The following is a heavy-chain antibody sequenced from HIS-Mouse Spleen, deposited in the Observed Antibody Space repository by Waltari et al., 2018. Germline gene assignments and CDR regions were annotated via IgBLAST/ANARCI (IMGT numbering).Heavy chain of an antibody. D-gene: IGHD1-26*01. J-gene: IGHJ4*02. CDR3: ARGVTLSGSLDY. CDR2: INHRGST. V-gene: IGHV4-34*01. Sequence: QVQLQQWGAGLLKPSETLSLTCAVYGGSFSGYYWSWIRQPPGKGLEWIGEINHRGSTNNNPSLKSRVTISVDTSKNQFSLKLSSVTAADTAVYYCARGVTLSGSLDYWGQGTLVTVSS. CDR1: GGSFSGYY.